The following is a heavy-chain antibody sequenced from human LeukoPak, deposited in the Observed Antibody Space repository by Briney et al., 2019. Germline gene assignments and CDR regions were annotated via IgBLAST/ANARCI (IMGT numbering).Heavy chain of an antibody. CDR3: ARRPNSNSVGYYFDY. Sequence: ASVKVSCKASGGTFSSYAISWVRQAPGQGLEWMGGIIPIFGTANYAQKFQGRVTITADESTSTAYMELSRLRSEDTAVYYCARRPNSNSVGYYFDYWGQGTLVTVSS. V-gene: IGHV1-69*13. J-gene: IGHJ4*02. D-gene: IGHD4-11*01. CDR2: IIPIFGTA. CDR1: GGTFSSYA.